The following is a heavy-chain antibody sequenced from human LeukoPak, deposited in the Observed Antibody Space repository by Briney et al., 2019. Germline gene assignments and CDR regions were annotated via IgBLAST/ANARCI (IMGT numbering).Heavy chain of an antibody. D-gene: IGHD2-8*01. CDR3: AKDRCSNGIGCYYYYMDV. J-gene: IGHJ6*03. Sequence: TGGSLRLSCAASGFTFSSYGMHRVRQAPGKGLEWVAYIQYDGSNEQYADSVKGRFSISRDSSKNILYLQMNSLRAEDTTIYYCAKDRCSNGIGCYYYYMDVWGKGTTVTISS. CDR1: GFTFSSYG. CDR2: IQYDGSNE. V-gene: IGHV3-30*02.